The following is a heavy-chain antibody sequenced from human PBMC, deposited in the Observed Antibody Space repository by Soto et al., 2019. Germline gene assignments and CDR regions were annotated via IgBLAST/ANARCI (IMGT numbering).Heavy chain of an antibody. V-gene: IGHV1-3*01. CDR1: GYTFTSYA. CDR3: ARDFRPYYYDSSGPWAY. CDR2: INAGNGNT. Sequence: ASVKVSCKASGYTFTSYAMHWVRRAPGQRLEWMGWINAGNGNTKYSQKFQGRVTITRDTSASTAYMELSSLRSEDTAVYYCARDFRPYYYDSSGPWAYWGQGTLVTVSS. J-gene: IGHJ4*02. D-gene: IGHD3-22*01.